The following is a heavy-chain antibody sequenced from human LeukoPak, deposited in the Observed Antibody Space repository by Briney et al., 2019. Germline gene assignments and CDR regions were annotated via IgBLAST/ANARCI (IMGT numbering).Heavy chain of an antibody. CDR1: GFSVSSNY. J-gene: IGHJ4*02. CDR3: ARAQYYYDSSGYTYYFDY. V-gene: IGHV3-66*01. CDR2: IYSGRST. D-gene: IGHD3-22*01. Sequence: GGSLRLSCAASGFSVSSNYMSRVRQAPGKGLEWVSVIYSGRSTYYADSVKGRFIISRDNSKNTLYLQMNSLRAEDTAVYYCARAQYYYDSSGYTYYFDYWGQGTLVTVSS.